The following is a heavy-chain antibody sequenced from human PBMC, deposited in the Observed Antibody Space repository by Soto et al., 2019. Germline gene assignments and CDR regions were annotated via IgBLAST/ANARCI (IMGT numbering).Heavy chain of an antibody. J-gene: IGHJ3*02. CDR1: GFSFSTYA. CDR2: IYGGGDST. Sequence: EVQLLESGGSLVQPGGSLRLSCAASGFSFSTYAMSWVRQAPGKGLEWLSAIYGGGDSTFYADSVKGRFTISRDNSKNTLDLQMNTLRAEDTAVYYCAKRLWSGLGLSPLDIWGQGTVVTVSS. D-gene: IGHD2-21*01. CDR3: AKRLWSGLGLSPLDI. V-gene: IGHV3-23*01.